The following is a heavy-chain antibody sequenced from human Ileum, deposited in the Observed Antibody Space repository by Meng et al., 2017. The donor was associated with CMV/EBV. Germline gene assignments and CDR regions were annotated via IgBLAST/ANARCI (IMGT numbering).Heavy chain of an antibody. V-gene: IGHV1-3*04. CDR1: GYTFNSHL. D-gene: IGHD5-12*01. CDR3: ARESGYGGAFDF. CDR2: INTGNDYT. J-gene: IGHJ4*02. Sequence: CKASGYTFNSHLMQWVRQAPGQRLEWMGWINTGNDYTTYSRNFQGRAAITRDTSANVVYMELSSLTSEDTAVYYCARESGYGGAFDFWGQGTLVTVSS.